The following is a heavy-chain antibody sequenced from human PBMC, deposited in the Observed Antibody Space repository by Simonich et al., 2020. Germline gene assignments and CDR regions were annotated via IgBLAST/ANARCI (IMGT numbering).Heavy chain of an antibody. Sequence: QLQLQESGPGLVKPSETLSLTCTVSGGSISSSSYYWGWIRQPPGKGLEWIGSIYYSGSTYYNPSLKSPGTISVDTSKNQFSLKLSSVTAADTAVYYCARRPRLTNFADAFDIWGQGTMVTVSS. J-gene: IGHJ3*02. CDR3: ARRPRLTNFADAFDI. CDR2: IYYSGST. CDR1: GGSISSSSYY. D-gene: IGHD4-4*01. V-gene: IGHV4-39*01.